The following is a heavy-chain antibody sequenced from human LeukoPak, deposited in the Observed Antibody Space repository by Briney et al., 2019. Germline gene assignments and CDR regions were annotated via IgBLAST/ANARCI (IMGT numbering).Heavy chain of an antibody. D-gene: IGHD6-19*01. J-gene: IGHJ4*02. CDR1: GFTFSSSA. V-gene: IGHV3-30*04. Sequence: PGGSLRLSCAASGFTFSSSAMHWVRQAPGKGLEWVAIISCDETNKYYADSVKGRFTISRDNFKNTLYLQMNSLIPEDTALYYCAVDPGTGWSIKYYDDYWCQGTLVIVVS. CDR2: ISCDETNK. CDR3: AVDPGTGWSIKYYDDY.